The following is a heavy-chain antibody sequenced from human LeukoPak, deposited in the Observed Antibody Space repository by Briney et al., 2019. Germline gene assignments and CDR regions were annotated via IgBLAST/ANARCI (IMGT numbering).Heavy chain of an antibody. CDR3: ARRAGGYSHPYDY. CDR1: GFTFSRYN. CDR2: IYSGGST. J-gene: IGHJ4*02. V-gene: IGHV3-53*01. Sequence: GGSLRLSCAASGFTFSRYNMNWVRQAPGKGLEWISLIYSGGSTDYTDSVKGRFTISRDNSKNTLYLQMNSLRAEDTAVYYCARRAGGYSHPYDYWGQGTLVTVSS. D-gene: IGHD4-23*01.